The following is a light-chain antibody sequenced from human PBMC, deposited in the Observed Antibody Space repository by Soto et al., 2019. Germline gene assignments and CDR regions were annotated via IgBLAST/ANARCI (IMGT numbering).Light chain of an antibody. CDR1: HTISTH. CDR2: AAS. V-gene: IGKV1-39*01. CDR3: QHSYSIPYT. J-gene: IGKJ2*01. Sequence: DIQMTQSPSSLSVSVGDRVTITCRASHTISTHLNWYQRTAGEAPKFLIYAASSLQSGVPSGFSGSGSGTDFTLTISSLQPEDFATYYCQHSYSIPYTFSRGTTMAIK.